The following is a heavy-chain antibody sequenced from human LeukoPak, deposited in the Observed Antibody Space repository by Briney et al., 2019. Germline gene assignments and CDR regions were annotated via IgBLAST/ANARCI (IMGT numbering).Heavy chain of an antibody. V-gene: IGHV4-39*01. Sequence: PSETLSLTCTVSGGSISSSSYYWGWIRQPPGKGLEWIGSFYYSGSTYYNPSLKSRVTISVDTSKNQFSLKLSSVTAADTAVYYCARRKTCSGGGCYSGGWFDPWGQGTLVTVSS. CDR3: ARRKTCSGGGCYSGGWFDP. D-gene: IGHD2-15*01. CDR1: GGSISSSSYY. J-gene: IGHJ5*02. CDR2: FYYSGST.